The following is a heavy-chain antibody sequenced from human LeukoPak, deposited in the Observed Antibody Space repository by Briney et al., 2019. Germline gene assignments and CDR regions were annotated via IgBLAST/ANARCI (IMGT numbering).Heavy chain of an antibody. CDR2: IWSDGSNK. V-gene: IGHV3-33*01. Sequence: SGGSLRLSCAASGFTFRSHDMHWVRQAPGKGLEWVAIIWSDGSNKYYADSVKGRFTISRDNSKNTLYLQMNSLRAEDTAVYSCARDCSGGSCYSGWGYYYGMDVWGHGTTVTVSS. CDR1: GFTFRSHD. CDR3: ARDCSGGSCYSGWGYYYGMDV. D-gene: IGHD2-15*01. J-gene: IGHJ6*02.